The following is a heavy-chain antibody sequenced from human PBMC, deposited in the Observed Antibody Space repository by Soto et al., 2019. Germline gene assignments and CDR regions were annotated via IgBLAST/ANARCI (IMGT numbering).Heavy chain of an antibody. CDR3: GRPLQSWPGGLYFDL. D-gene: IGHD3-16*01. V-gene: IGHV1-69*01. CDR2: IIPIFGTA. Sequence: QVPLVQSGAEVKKPGPSLKVSCKPCGGTFSSYALNSARQAPGQGLEWMGGIIPIFGTANYAQKFQGRVTLTADESTSTAHMELSSLRNEDTAVYYCGRPLQSWPGGLYFDLLGRGTLVTVSS. J-gene: IGHJ2*01. CDR1: GGTFSSYA.